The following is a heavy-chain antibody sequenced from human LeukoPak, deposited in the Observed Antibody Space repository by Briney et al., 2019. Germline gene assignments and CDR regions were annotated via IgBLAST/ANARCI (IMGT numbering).Heavy chain of an antibody. CDR1: GGTFSSYA. V-gene: IGHV1-69*05. Sequence: ASVKVSCKASGGTFSSYAISWVRQAPGQGLEWMGRIIPIFGTANYAQKFQGRVTITTDESTSTAYMELSSLRSEDTAVYYCATTLRFLEWLEPYSFDYWGQGTLVTVSS. CDR3: ATTLRFLEWLEPYSFDY. J-gene: IGHJ4*02. CDR2: IIPIFGTA. D-gene: IGHD3-3*01.